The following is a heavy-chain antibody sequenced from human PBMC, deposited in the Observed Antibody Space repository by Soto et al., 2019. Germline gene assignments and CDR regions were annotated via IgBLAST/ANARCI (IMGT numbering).Heavy chain of an antibody. CDR1: GFSFSSYG. CDR2: VGYDGSNK. J-gene: IGHJ3*01. Sequence: RLSCAGSGFSFSSYGMHWVRQAPGKGLDRVAVVGYDGSNKYYAESLKGVFSISRDNSKNTLDVQMNSLTVEDTAVYYCASAQYPGRYFDACDVWAKGXWSPS. CDR3: ASAQYPGRYFDACDV. V-gene: IGHV3-33*03. D-gene: IGHD1-26*01.